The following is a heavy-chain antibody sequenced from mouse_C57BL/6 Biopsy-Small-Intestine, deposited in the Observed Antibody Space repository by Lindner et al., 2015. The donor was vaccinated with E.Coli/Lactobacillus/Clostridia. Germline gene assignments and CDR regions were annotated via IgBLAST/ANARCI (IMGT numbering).Heavy chain of an antibody. J-gene: IGHJ4*01. V-gene: IGHV2-6*01. CDR2: IWGVGST. CDR3: ARNDPTAMDY. CDR1: GFSLTSYG. D-gene: IGHD1-1*01. Sequence: VQLQESGPGLVAPSQSLSITCTVSGFSLTSYGVDWVRQSPGKGLEWLGVIWGVGSTNYNSALKSRLSISKDNSKSQVFLKMNSLQTDDTARYYCARNDPTAMDYWGQGTSVTVSS.